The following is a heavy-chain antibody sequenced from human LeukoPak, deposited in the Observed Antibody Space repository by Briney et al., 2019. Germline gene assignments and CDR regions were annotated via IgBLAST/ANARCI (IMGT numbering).Heavy chain of an antibody. J-gene: IGHJ4*02. CDR3: ARGLGDFWSGYYTDGFVD. CDR1: GYTFTSYD. Sequence: ASVKVSCKASGYTFTSYDINWVRQATGQGLEWMGWMNPNSGNTGYAQKFQGRVTMTRNTSISTAYMELSSLRSEDTAVYYSARGLGDFWSGYYTDGFVDWGQGTLVTVSS. V-gene: IGHV1-8*01. D-gene: IGHD3-3*01. CDR2: MNPNSGNT.